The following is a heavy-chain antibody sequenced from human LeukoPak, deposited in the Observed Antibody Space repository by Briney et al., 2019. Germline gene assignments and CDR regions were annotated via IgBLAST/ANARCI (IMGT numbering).Heavy chain of an antibody. CDR1: GFTVSSNY. D-gene: IGHD3-22*01. CDR3: ARGGLTYYYDSSGSGDAFDI. J-gene: IGHJ3*02. Sequence: PGGSLRLSCAASGFTVSSNYMSWVRQAPGKGLEWVSVIYSGGSTYYADSVKGRFTISRGNSKNTLYLQMNSLRAEDTAVYYCARGGLTYYYDSSGSGDAFDIWGQGTMVTVSS. CDR2: IYSGGST. V-gene: IGHV3-53*01.